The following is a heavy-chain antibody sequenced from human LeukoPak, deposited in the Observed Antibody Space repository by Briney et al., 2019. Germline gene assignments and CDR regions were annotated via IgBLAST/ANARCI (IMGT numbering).Heavy chain of an antibody. J-gene: IGHJ5*02. CDR1: GGSISSSSYY. CDR2: IYYSGST. D-gene: IGHD2-2*01. Sequence: SETLSLTCTVSGGSISSSSYYWGWIRQPPGKGLEWIGNIYYSGSTYYNPSLKSRVTISVDTSKNQFSLKLSSVTATDTAVYYCARPSGLSYCSSTSCFSGSFDPWGQGTLVTVSS. V-gene: IGHV4-39*01. CDR3: ARPSGLSYCSSTSCFSGSFDP.